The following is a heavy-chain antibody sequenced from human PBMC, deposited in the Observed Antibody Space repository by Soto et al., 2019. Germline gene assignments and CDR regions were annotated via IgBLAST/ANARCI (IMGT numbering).Heavy chain of an antibody. V-gene: IGHV1-3*04. CDR3: ARGNSWSYFDY. CDR2: INTAKENT. J-gene: IGHJ4*02. Sequence: QVQLVQSGAEVKKPGASVKVSCKASGYTFTSYAIHWVRQAPGQRLEWMGWINTAKENTKYSQKFQGRVTITRDTTASIVYMELSSLRSEDTAVYYCARGNSWSYFDYWGQGTVVTVSS. D-gene: IGHD6-13*01. CDR1: GYTFTSYA.